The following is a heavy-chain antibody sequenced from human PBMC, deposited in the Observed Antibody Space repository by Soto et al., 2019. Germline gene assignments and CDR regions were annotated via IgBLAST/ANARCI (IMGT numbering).Heavy chain of an antibody. CDR2: IYHSGRT. CDR1: GGSISSGGYS. CDR3: ARVPSP. Sequence: SETLSLTCTVSGGSISSGGYSWSWIRQPPGKGLERIGYIYHSGRTYYNPSLKSRVTISVDRSKNQFSLKLSSVTAADTAVYYCARVPSPWGQGTLVTVSS. J-gene: IGHJ5*02. V-gene: IGHV4-30-2*01.